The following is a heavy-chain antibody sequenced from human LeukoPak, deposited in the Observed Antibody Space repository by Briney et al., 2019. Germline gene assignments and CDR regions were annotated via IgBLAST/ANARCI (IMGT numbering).Heavy chain of an antibody. V-gene: IGHV1-69*01. CDR1: GGTFSSYA. Sequence: SVKVSCKASGGTFSSYAISWVRQAPGQGLEWMGGIIPIFGTANYAQKFQGRVTITADESTSTAYMELSSLRSEDTAVYYCARERGGSDFWRYVFGYWGQGTLVTVSS. J-gene: IGHJ4*02. CDR2: IIPIFGTA. D-gene: IGHD3-3*01. CDR3: ARERGGSDFWRYVFGY.